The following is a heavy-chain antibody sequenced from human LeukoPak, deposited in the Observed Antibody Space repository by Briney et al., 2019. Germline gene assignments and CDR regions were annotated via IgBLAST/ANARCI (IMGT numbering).Heavy chain of an antibody. J-gene: IGHJ4*02. V-gene: IGHV3-23*01. D-gene: IGHD3-22*01. Sequence: GGSLRLSCAVSGFTFSSYAMSWVRQAPGKGLEWVSLISGSGATIYYADSLKGRFTISRDNFKNTLYLQMNSLRAEDTAVYYCAKDERSSGYFLDYWGRGTLVTVSS. CDR1: GFTFSSYA. CDR2: ISGSGATI. CDR3: AKDERSSGYFLDY.